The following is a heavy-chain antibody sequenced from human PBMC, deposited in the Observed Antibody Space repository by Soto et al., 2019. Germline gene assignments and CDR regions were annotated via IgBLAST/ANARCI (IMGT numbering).Heavy chain of an antibody. J-gene: IGHJ4*02. D-gene: IGHD5-12*01. CDR3: ARRAQYGTDGYNFVYYFDY. Sequence: GESLKISCKGSGYSFTSYWIGWVRQMPGKGLEWMGIIYPGDSDTRYSPSFQGQVTISADKSISTAYLQWSILKASDTAMYYCARRAQYGTDGYNFVYYFDYWGQGTLVTVSS. V-gene: IGHV5-51*01. CDR2: IYPGDSDT. CDR1: GYSFTSYW.